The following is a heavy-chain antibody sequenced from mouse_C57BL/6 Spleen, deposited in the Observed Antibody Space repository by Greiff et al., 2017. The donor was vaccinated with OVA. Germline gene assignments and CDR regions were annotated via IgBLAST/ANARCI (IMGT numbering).Heavy chain of an antibody. J-gene: IGHJ3*01. CDR2: INPGSGGT. Sequence: QVQLKQSGAELVRPGTSVKVSCKASGYAFTNYLIEWVKQRPGQGLEWIGVINPGSGGTNYHEKFKGKATLTADKSSSTAYRQLGSLTSEDSAVYFCASEGGPAWFAYWGQGTLVTVSA. D-gene: IGHD1-1*02. CDR3: ASEGGPAWFAY. CDR1: GYAFTNYL. V-gene: IGHV1-54*01.